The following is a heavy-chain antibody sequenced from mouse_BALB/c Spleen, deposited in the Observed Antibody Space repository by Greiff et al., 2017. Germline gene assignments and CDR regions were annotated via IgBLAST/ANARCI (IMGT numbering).Heavy chain of an antibody. J-gene: IGHJ1*01. CDR3: ASGYGSRDWYFDV. Sequence: EVQLQQSGAELVKPGASVKLSCTASGFNIKDTYMHWVKQRPEQGLEWIGRIDPANGNTKYDPKFQGKATITADTSSNTAYLQLSSLTSEDTAVYYCASGYGSRDWYFDVWGAGTTVTVSS. CDR1: GFNIKDTY. CDR2: IDPANGNT. V-gene: IGHV14-3*02. D-gene: IGHD1-1*01.